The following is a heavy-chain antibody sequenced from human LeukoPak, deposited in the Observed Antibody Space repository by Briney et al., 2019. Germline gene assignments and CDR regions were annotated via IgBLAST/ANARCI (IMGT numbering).Heavy chain of an antibody. CDR3: ARGGFRYGYWFPY. V-gene: IGHV3-11*01. Sequence: GGSLRLSCTASGFRFSDYYMTWIRQAPGKGLEWVSYISSPGTSIFYADPVTGRFTISRDNAKNLLYLQMNSLRAEDTAVYYCARGGFRYGYWFPYWGQGTLVSVSS. CDR2: ISSPGTSI. CDR1: GFRFSDYY. J-gene: IGHJ4*02. D-gene: IGHD3-9*01.